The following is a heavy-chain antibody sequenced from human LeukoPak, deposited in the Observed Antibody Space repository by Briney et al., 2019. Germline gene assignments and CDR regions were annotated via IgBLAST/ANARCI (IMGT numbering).Heavy chain of an antibody. J-gene: IGHJ4*02. CDR1: GFTFSSYW. V-gene: IGHV3-74*01. Sequence: PGGSLRLSCAASGFTFSSYWMHWVRQGPGKGLVWVSRINTDRSSTSYADSVKGRFTISRDNAKNTLYLQMNRLRAEDTAVYCWARVWFGEFEDWGQGALVTVSS. D-gene: IGHD3-10*01. CDR3: ARVWFGEFED. CDR2: INTDRSST.